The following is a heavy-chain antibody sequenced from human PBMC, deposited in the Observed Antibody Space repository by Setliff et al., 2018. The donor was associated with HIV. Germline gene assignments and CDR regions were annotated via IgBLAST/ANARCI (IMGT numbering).Heavy chain of an antibody. J-gene: IGHJ5*02. Sequence: SVKVSCKASGDNFNNVAFNWVRQAPGQGLEWMGGILPIFGATDYAQKFQGRLTLTAVQSENSVYMELSSLRSDDTAVYYCTNRGGSGTNVGNWFDPWGQGTRGTVSS. CDR3: TNRGGSGTNVGNWFDP. CDR2: ILPIFGAT. D-gene: IGHD3-10*01. CDR1: GDNFNNVA. V-gene: IGHV1-69*13.